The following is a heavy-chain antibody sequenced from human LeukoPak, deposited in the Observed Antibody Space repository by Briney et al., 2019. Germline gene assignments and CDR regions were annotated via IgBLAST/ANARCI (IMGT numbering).Heavy chain of an antibody. D-gene: IGHD3-22*01. CDR3: ARKIRIDFYDSSGYLYYYYYMDV. Sequence: SSETLSLTCAVYGGSFSGYYWSWIRQPPGKGLEWIGEINHSGSTNYNPSLKSRVTISVDTSKNQFSLKLTSVTAADTAVYYCARKIRIDFYDSSGYLYYYYYMDVWGKGTTVTVSS. CDR1: GGSFSGYY. J-gene: IGHJ6*03. CDR2: INHSGST. V-gene: IGHV4-34*01.